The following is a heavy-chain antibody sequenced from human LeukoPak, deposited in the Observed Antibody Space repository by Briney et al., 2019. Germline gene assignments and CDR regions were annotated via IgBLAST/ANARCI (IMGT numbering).Heavy chain of an antibody. CDR1: GFTVSSNY. Sequence: GGSLRLSCAASGFTVSSNYMSWVRQAPGKGLEWVSVIYSGGSTYYADSVKDRFTISRDNSKNTLYLQMNSLRAEDTAVYYCARDMRYYYDSSAYYGFDYWGQGTLVTVSS. J-gene: IGHJ4*02. V-gene: IGHV3-66*01. CDR3: ARDMRYYYDSSAYYGFDY. CDR2: IYSGGST. D-gene: IGHD3-22*01.